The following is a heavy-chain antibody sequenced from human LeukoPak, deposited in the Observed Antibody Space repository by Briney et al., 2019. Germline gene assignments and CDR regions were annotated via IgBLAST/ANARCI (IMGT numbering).Heavy chain of an antibody. CDR1: GFTFSNYW. Sequence: GGSLRLSCAASGFTFSNYWMQWVRQVPGKGLVWVSRISSDGGTTDYADSVKGRFTISRDNAKKTLYLQMNSLRADDTAVYYCARAWCYGALDYWGRGTLIIVSS. CDR3: ARAWCYGALDY. J-gene: IGHJ4*02. V-gene: IGHV3-74*01. D-gene: IGHD4/OR15-4a*01. CDR2: ISSDGGTT.